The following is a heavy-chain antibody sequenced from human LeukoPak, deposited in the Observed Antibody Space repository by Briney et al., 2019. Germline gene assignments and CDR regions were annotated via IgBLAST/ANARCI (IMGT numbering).Heavy chain of an antibody. Sequence: SLTLSCAASGFTFDNYAMRWVRQAPGKGLEWVSGISWNSETIGYADSVKGRFTISTDNAKNCLFLQMKRLRVEDTALYYCTKPFGPWGQGNLVTVSS. CDR2: ISWNSETI. J-gene: IGHJ5*02. CDR3: TKPFGP. CDR1: GFTFDNYA. V-gene: IGHV3-9*01.